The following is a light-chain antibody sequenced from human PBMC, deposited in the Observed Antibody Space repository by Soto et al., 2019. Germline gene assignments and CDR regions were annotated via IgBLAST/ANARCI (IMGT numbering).Light chain of an antibody. J-gene: IGKJ5*01. CDR2: GAS. CDR1: QSVSSSY. V-gene: IGKV3-20*01. CDR3: KQYGSPPT. Sequence: ESVLTQAPGTLSLSPGERATLSCRASQSVSSSYLAWYQQKPGQAPRLLIYGASSRATGIPDRFSGSGSGTDFTLTISRLEAEDFAVYYCKQYGSPPTLGQGPRLAIK.